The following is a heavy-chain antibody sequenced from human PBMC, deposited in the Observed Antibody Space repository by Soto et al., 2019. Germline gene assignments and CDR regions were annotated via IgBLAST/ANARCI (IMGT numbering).Heavy chain of an antibody. D-gene: IGHD1-20*01. CDR3: ARDITGTTLSDAFDI. CDR1: GYTFTSYY. Sequence: QVQLVQSGAEVKKPGASVKVSCKASGYTFTSYYMHWVRQAPGQGLEWMGIINPSGGSTSYAQKFQGRVTMTRDTSTSTVYMELSSLRSEDTAVYYCARDITGTTLSDAFDIWGQGTMVTVSS. J-gene: IGHJ3*02. V-gene: IGHV1-46*01. CDR2: INPSGGST.